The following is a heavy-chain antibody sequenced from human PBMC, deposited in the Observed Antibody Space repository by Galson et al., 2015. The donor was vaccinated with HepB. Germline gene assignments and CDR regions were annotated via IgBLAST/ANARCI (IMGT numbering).Heavy chain of an antibody. CDR2: IIYDGSNK. CDR3: ARDHTVNVHYYNMDV. Sequence: SLRLSCAASGFTFSTYAMHWVRQAPGKGLEWVAVIIYDGSNKYYADSVKGRITISRNNSKNTLYLQMNSLRAEDAAVYYCARDHTVNVHYYNMDVWATGTTVTVSS. J-gene: IGHJ6*03. D-gene: IGHD4-11*01. CDR1: GFTFSTYA. V-gene: IGHV3-30-3*01.